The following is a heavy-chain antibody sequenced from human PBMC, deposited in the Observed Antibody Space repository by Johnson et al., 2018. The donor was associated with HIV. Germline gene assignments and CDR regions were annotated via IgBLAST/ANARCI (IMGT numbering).Heavy chain of an antibody. Sequence: HVQLVESGGGVVRPGGSLRLSCAASGFTFSSYGMHWVRQAPAKGLEWVAFISYDGREKYYVDSVKGRFTISRDNSKNTLYLQMKSLRAEDTAVYYCAKGRSGTTASIDAFDIWGQGTMVTVSS. CDR2: ISYDGREK. CDR3: AKGRSGTTASIDAFDI. V-gene: IGHV3-30*18. CDR1: GFTFSSYG. J-gene: IGHJ3*02. D-gene: IGHD1-7*01.